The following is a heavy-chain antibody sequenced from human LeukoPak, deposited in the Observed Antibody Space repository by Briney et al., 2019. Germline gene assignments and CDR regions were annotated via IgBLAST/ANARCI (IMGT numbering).Heavy chain of an antibody. V-gene: IGHV1-69*06. CDR3: ASSGYSGYDPPY. Sequence: SVTVSFKSSGGTFIIYAISWVRQAPGQGVEWMGRIIPIFGTANYAQKFQGRVTITADKSTSTAYMELSSLRSEDTAVYYCASSGYSGYDPPYWGQGTLVTVSS. CDR1: GGTFIIYA. D-gene: IGHD5-12*01. CDR2: IIPIFGTA. J-gene: IGHJ4*02.